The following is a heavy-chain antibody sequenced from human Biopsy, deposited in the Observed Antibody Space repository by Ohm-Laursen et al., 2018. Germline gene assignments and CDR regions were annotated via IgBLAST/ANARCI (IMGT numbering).Heavy chain of an antibody. CDR1: GVSISSYF. D-gene: IGHD3-22*01. CDR3: AAYYYDSSGYFYAFHC. V-gene: IGHV4-59*08. Sequence: GTLSLTCTVSGVSISSYFWSWIRQPLGKGLEWIGYVSYSGNTKYNPSLKSRVIISADTSKNQFSLKLSSVTAADTAMYYCAAYYYDSSGYFYAFHCWGQGTLVTVSS. J-gene: IGHJ4*02. CDR2: VSYSGNT.